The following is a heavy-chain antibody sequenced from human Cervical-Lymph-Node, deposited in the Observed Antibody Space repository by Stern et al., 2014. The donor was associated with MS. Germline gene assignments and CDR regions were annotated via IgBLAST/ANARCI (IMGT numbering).Heavy chain of an antibody. CDR2: ICYDGSNE. D-gene: IGHD2-2*01. Sequence: QVQLAESGPGVAQPPRPLRLPCAASRSTFSNYGIHWLRQAPRRGLERGAVICYDGSNEDYADSVKGRFAISRDNSKNTLYLQMNSLRAEDTAMYYCARPYCSSTSCLGYLEHWGQGTLVTVSS. CDR1: RSTFSNYG. J-gene: IGHJ1*01. V-gene: IGHV3-33*01. CDR3: ARPYCSSTSCLGYLEH.